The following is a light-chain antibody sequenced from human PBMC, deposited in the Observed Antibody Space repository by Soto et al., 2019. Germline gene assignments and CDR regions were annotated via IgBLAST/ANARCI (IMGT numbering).Light chain of an antibody. CDR3: MQAKQYRPYT. V-gene: IGKV2-24*01. J-gene: IGKJ2*01. CDR2: KVS. CDR1: QSLEHSDGNTY. Sequence: DVVLTQTPLSSPVTLGQPASISCRSSQSLEHSDGNTYLSWLHQRPGQPPRLLIYKVSHRFSGVPDRFSGGGAGTDFTLKISRVEAEDVGIYYCMQAKQYRPYTFGQGTKLEIK.